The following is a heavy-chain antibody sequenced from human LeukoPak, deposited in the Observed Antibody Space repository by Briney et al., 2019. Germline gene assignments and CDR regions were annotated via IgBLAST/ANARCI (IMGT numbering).Heavy chain of an antibody. Sequence: ASVKVSCKASGYTFTSYDINWVRQATGQGLEWMGWMNPNSGNTGYAQKFQGRVTMTRNTSISTAYMELSSLRSEDTAVYYCARAGNYYDSSGYYEVDYWGQGTLVTVSS. CDR2: MNPNSGNT. V-gene: IGHV1-8*01. D-gene: IGHD3-22*01. CDR3: ARAGNYYDSSGYYEVDY. CDR1: GYTFTSYD. J-gene: IGHJ4*02.